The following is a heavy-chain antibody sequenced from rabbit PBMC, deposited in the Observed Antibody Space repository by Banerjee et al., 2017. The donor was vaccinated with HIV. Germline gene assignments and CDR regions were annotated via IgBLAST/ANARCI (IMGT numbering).Heavy chain of an antibody. CDR2: IYTGDGDT. Sequence: QEQLVESGGGLVKPGASLTLTCTASGFSFSSYWICWVRQAPGKGLEWIGCIYTGDGDTYYASWVNGRFTISKTSSTAVTLQMTSLTAADTATYFCARGWSNSNLWGPGTLVTVS. CDR3: ARGWSNSNL. V-gene: IGHV1S45*01. CDR1: GFSFSSYW. J-gene: IGHJ4*01.